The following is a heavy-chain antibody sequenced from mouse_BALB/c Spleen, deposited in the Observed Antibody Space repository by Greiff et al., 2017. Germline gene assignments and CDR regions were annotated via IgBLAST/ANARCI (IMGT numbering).Heavy chain of an antibody. Sequence: VMLVESGAELAKPGASVKMSCKASGYTFTSYWMHWVKQRPGQGLEWIGYINPSTGYTEYNQKFKDKATLTADKSSSTAYMQLSSLTSEDSAVYYCARKYGNYAYAMDYWGQGTSVTVSS. CDR2: INPSTGYT. D-gene: IGHD2-10*02. CDR1: GYTFTSYW. CDR3: ARKYGNYAYAMDY. J-gene: IGHJ4*01. V-gene: IGHV1-7*01.